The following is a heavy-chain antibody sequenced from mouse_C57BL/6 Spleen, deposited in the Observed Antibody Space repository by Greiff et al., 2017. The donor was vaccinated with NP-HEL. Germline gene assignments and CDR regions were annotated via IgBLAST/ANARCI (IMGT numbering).Heavy chain of an antibody. CDR2: IHPNSGST. Sequence: QVQLQQPGAELVKPGASVKLSCKASGYTLTSYWMHWVKQRPGQGLEWIGMIHPNSGSTNYNEKFKSKATLTVDKSSSTAYMQLSSLTSEDSAVYYCARYDYDLYYFDYWGQGTTLTVSS. J-gene: IGHJ2*01. CDR3: ARYDYDLYYFDY. CDR1: GYTLTSYW. D-gene: IGHD2-4*01. V-gene: IGHV1-64*01.